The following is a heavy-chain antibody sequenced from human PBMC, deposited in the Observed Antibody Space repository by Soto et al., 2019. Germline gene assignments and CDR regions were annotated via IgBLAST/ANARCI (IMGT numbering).Heavy chain of an antibody. CDR3: ARDALYYYDSSGYYQHYFDY. J-gene: IGHJ4*02. D-gene: IGHD3-22*01. Sequence: QVQLVESGGGVVQPGRSLRLSCAASGFTFSSYGMHWVRQAPGKGLEWVAVIWYDGSNKYYADSVKGRFTISRDNSKNTLYLQMNSLRAEDTAVYYCARDALYYYDSSGYYQHYFDYWAQGTLVTVSS. CDR2: IWYDGSNK. V-gene: IGHV3-33*01. CDR1: GFTFSSYG.